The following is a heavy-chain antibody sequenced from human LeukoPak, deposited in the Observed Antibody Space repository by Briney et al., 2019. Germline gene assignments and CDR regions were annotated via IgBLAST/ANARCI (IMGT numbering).Heavy chain of an antibody. V-gene: IGHV4-39*07. D-gene: IGHD3-22*01. CDR1: NASISSNTYY. Sequence: PSKTLSLTCTVSNASISSNTYYRAWIRQPPVKGLEYIGSINYRGSTNYNPSLKSRVTISVDTSKNQFSLKLSSVTAADTAVYYCARNYYDSSGFGPDYWGQGTLVTVSS. CDR3: ARNYYDSSGFGPDY. J-gene: IGHJ4*02. CDR2: INYRGST.